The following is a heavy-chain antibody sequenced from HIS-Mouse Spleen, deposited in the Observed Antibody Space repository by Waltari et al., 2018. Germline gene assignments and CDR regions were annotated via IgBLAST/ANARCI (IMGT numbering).Heavy chain of an antibody. Sequence: QVQLVQSGAEVKKPGASVKVSCKASGYTFTGYYMHWVRQAPGQGLEWMGWTKPNSGGTKYEQKFQGRVTMTRDTSISTAYMELSRLRSDDTAVYYCARGRTNGAMIPLDAFDIWGQGTMVTVSS. D-gene: IGHD2-2*01. V-gene: IGHV1-2*02. CDR1: GYTFTGYY. CDR2: TKPNSGGT. J-gene: IGHJ3*02. CDR3: ARGRTNGAMIPLDAFDI.